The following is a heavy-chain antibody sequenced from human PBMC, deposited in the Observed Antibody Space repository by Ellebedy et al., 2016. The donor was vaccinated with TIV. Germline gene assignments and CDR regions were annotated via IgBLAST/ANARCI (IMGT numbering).Heavy chain of an antibody. V-gene: IGHV3-30*18. CDR2: IADDGSNK. CDR3: AKVMGEQWLVFDY. Sequence: GESLKISCAASGFTFSADVMHRVRQAPGKGLEWVAVIADDGSNKHYADSVKGRFTISRDNSKNTLYLEMNSLRPEDTAVYYCAKVMGEQWLVFDYWGQGTLVTVSS. J-gene: IGHJ4*02. CDR1: GFTFSADV. D-gene: IGHD6-19*01.